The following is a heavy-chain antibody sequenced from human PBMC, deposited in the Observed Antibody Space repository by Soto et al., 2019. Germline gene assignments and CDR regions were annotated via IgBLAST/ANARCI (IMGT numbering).Heavy chain of an antibody. CDR3: ARFCSGGSCYSDYYYGMDV. V-gene: IGHV1-18*01. Sequence: QVQLVQSGAEVKKPGASVKVSCKASGYTFTSYGISWVRQAPGQGLEWMGWISAYNGNTNYAQKLQGRVTMTTDTSTSTGYMELRSLRSDDTAVYYCARFCSGGSCYSDYYYGMDVWGQGTTVTVSS. CDR2: ISAYNGNT. CDR1: GYTFTSYG. J-gene: IGHJ6*02. D-gene: IGHD2-15*01.